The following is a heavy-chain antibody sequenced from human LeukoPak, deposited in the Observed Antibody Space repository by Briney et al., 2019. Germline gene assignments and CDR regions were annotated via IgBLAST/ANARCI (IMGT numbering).Heavy chain of an antibody. CDR3: AKAGPGFGFDY. CDR1: GFSFSRYW. D-gene: IGHD3-10*01. CDR2: ISYDGSNK. J-gene: IGHJ4*02. Sequence: QAGGSLRLSCAASGFSFSRYWMSWVRQAPGKGLEWVAVISYDGSNKYYADSVKGRFTISRDNAKNSLYLQMNSLRAEDTAVYYCAKAGPGFGFDYWGQGTLVTVSS. V-gene: IGHV3-30*18.